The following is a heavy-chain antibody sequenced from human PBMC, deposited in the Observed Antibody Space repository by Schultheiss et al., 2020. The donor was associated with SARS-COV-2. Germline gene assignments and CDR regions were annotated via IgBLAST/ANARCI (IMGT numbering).Heavy chain of an antibody. CDR2: IWYDGSNK. V-gene: IGHV3-33*06. Sequence: GGSLRLSCAASGFTVSSNYMSWVRQAPGKGLEWVAVIWYDGSNKYYADSVKGRFTISRDNSKNTLYLQMNSLRAEDTAVYYCAKVTGGAARPGDFDYWGQGTLVTVSS. D-gene: IGHD6-6*01. CDR3: AKVTGGAARPGDFDY. CDR1: GFTVSSNY. J-gene: IGHJ4*02.